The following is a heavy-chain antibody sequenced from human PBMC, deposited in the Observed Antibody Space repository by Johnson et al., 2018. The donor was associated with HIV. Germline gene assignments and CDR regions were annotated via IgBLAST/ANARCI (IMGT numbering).Heavy chain of an antibody. CDR2: IWYDGSNK. CDR3: AKDKDSSSWSGEDAFDI. CDR1: GFTFSSYG. J-gene: IGHJ3*02. D-gene: IGHD6-13*01. Sequence: QVQLVESGGGVVQPGRSLRLSCAASGFTFSSYGMHWVRQAPGKGLAWVAVIWYDGSNKYYADSVKGRVTISRDNSKNTLYLQMNSLRAEDTALYYCAKDKDSSSWSGEDAFDIWGQGTMVTVSS. V-gene: IGHV3-33*06.